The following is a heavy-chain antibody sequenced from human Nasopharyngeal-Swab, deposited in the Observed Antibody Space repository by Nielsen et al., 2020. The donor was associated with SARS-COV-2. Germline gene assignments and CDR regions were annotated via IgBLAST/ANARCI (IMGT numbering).Heavy chain of an antibody. CDR1: GFTFSSYG. V-gene: IGHV3-30*18. J-gene: IGHJ4*02. CDR2: ISYDGSNK. CDR3: AKVPWADYYDFWSGYSDY. Sequence: GESLKISCAASGFTFSSYGMHWVRQAPGKGLEWVAVISYDGSNKYYADSVKGRFTISRDNSKNTLYLQMNSLRAEDTAVYYCAKVPWADYYDFWSGYSDYWGQGTLVTVSS. D-gene: IGHD3-3*01.